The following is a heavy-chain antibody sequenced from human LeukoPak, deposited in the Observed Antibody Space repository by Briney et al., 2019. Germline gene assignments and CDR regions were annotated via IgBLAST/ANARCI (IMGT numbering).Heavy chain of an antibody. CDR3: ARVGYCSSTSCYLAPTDV. CDR2: IYNGVNT. J-gene: IGHJ6*02. V-gene: IGHV4-61*01. D-gene: IGHD2-2*01. Sequence: SETLSLTCTVSGASFSSASYWSWIRQPPGKGVEWIAHIYNGVNTNYNPSLKSRVTISVDTSKNQFSLKLSSVTAADTAVYYCARVGYCSSTSCYLAPTDVWGQGTTVTVSS. CDR1: GASFSSASY.